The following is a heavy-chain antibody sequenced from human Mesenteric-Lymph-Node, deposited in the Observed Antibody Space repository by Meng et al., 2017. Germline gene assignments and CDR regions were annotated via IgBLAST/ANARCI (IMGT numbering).Heavy chain of an antibody. V-gene: IGHV3-11*01. CDR1: GFTFSDYY. CDR2: ISSSGSTI. CDR3: ARGLDSGWLGYYYYGMDV. J-gene: IGHJ6*02. D-gene: IGHD6-19*01. Sequence: GGSLRLSCAASGFTFSDYYMSWIRQAPGKGLEWVSYISSSGSTIYYADSVKGRFTISRDNAKNSLHLQMNSLRAEDTAVYYCARGLDSGWLGYYYYGMDVWGQGTTVTVSS.